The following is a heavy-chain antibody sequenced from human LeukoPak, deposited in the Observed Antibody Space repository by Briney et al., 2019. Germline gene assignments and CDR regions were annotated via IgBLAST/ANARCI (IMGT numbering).Heavy chain of an antibody. D-gene: IGHD2-15*01. Sequence: SSETLSLTCIVSGGSISSYYWTWLRQPAGKGLEWIGRFYTSGSTNHNPSLKSRVTMSVDTSKNQFSLKLSSVTAADTAMYYCARGCSGGSCYSGSAFDYWGQGTLVTVSS. V-gene: IGHV4-4*07. CDR2: FYTSGST. CDR1: GGSISSYY. CDR3: ARGCSGGSCYSGSAFDY. J-gene: IGHJ4*02.